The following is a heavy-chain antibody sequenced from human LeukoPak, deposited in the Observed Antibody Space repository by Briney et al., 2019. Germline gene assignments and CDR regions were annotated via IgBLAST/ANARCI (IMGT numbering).Heavy chain of an antibody. CDR2: IYSGGST. J-gene: IGHJ6*03. V-gene: IGHV3-66*01. CDR1: GFTFSSYE. Sequence: PGGSLRLSCAASGFTFSSYEMNWVRQAPGKGLEWVSVIYSGGSTYYADSVKGRFTISRDNSKNTLYLQMNSLRAEDTAVYYCARYDYMDVWGKGTTVTVSS. CDR3: ARYDYMDV.